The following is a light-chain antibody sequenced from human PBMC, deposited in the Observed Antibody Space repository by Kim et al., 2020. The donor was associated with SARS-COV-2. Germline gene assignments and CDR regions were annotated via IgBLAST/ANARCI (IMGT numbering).Light chain of an antibody. Sequence: GRTVTLSCTRSSGSMASNYVQWYQQRPGSAPTTVIYEDNQRPSGVPDRFSGSIDSSSNSASLTISGLKTEDEADYYCQSYDSSNQVFGGGTQLTVL. CDR1: SGSMASNY. CDR3: QSYDSSNQV. CDR2: EDN. J-gene: IGLJ3*02. V-gene: IGLV6-57*03.